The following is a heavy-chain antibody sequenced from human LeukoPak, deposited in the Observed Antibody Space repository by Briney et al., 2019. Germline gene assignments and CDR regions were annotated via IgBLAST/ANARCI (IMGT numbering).Heavy chain of an antibody. Sequence: GGSLRLSCAASGFTFSSYGIHWVRQAPGKGLEWVAAISYDGSSKYYADSVKGRFTISRDNSKNTLYLQMNSLRAEGTAVYYCARDQGVVVHGKYHYYGMDVWGKGTTVTVSS. D-gene: IGHD3-22*01. CDR3: ARDQGVVVHGKYHYYGMDV. V-gene: IGHV3-30*03. CDR1: GFTFSSYG. CDR2: ISYDGSSK. J-gene: IGHJ6*04.